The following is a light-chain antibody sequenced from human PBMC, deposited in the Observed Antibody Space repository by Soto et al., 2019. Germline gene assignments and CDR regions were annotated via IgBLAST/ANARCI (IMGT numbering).Light chain of an antibody. CDR3: QQYSIWRSIR. CDR1: QSVSNK. CDR2: DTS. Sequence: EIVMTQSPATLSVSPGERATLSCRASQSVSNKLAWYQHKPGQAPRLLIYDTSTRVAGIPARFTGSGSGTDFTLTISSLQSEDFAVYYCQQYSIWRSIRVGQGTRLDIK. V-gene: IGKV3-15*01. J-gene: IGKJ5*01.